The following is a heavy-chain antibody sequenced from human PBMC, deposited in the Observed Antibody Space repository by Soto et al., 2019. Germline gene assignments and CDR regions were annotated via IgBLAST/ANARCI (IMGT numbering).Heavy chain of an antibody. J-gene: IGHJ4*02. CDR3: ARDNVDTAMAMEYYFDY. CDR1: GFTFSSYV. V-gene: IGHV3-33*01. D-gene: IGHD5-18*01. CDR2: IWYDGSNK. Sequence: QVQLVESGGGVVQPGRSLRLSCAASGFTFSSYVMHWVRQAPGKGLEWVAVIWYDGSNKYYADSVKGRFTISRDNSKNTLYLQMNSLRAEDTAVYYCARDNVDTAMAMEYYFDYWGQGTLVTVSS.